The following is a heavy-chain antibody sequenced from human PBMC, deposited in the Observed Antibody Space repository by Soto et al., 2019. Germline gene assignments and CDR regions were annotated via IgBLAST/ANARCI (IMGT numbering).Heavy chain of an antibody. CDR1: GFTFSDYY. D-gene: IGHD2-8*01. J-gene: IGHJ6*02. CDR2: ISIISSFT. CDR3: ATALLGSCTNGVCSRGMDV. Sequence: LRLSCAASGFTFSDYYMTWIRQAPGKGLEWVSYISIISSFTNYADSVKGRFTISRDNAKQSLYLQMNGLRAEDTAVYYCATALLGSCTNGVCSRGMDVWGQGTTVTVSS. V-gene: IGHV3-11*06.